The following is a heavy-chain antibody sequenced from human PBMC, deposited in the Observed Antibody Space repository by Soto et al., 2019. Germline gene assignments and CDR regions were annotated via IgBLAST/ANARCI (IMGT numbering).Heavy chain of an antibody. D-gene: IGHD2-2*01. CDR2: FYRGGST. J-gene: IGHJ6*02. Sequence: GGSLRLSCAASGFTVSSNYMSWVRQAPGKGLEWVSIFYRGGSTYYADSVKGRFTISRDNAKNSLYLQMNSLRAEDTAVYYCARDYVGAYCSSTSCYSDYYYGMDVWGQGTTVTVSS. CDR1: GFTVSSNY. CDR3: ARDYVGAYCSSTSCYSDYYYGMDV. V-gene: IGHV3-66*01.